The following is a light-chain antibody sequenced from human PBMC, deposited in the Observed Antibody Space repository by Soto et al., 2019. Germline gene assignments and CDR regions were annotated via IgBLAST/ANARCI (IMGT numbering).Light chain of an antibody. Sequence: EIVMTQSPATLSVSPGERATLSCRASQSVSSDLAWHQQKPGQAPRLLIYGASTRATGIPARFSGSGSGTEFTLTISSLQSEDFAVCYCQQYNNWPRTFGQGTKVDI. V-gene: IGKV3-15*01. CDR3: QQYNNWPRT. CDR1: QSVSSD. J-gene: IGKJ1*01. CDR2: GAS.